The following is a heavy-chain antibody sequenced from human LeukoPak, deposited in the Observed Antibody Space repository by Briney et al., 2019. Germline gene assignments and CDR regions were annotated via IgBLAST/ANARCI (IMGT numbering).Heavy chain of an antibody. J-gene: IGHJ6*03. V-gene: IGHV1-2*04. D-gene: IGHD1-7*01. CDR2: INPNSGGT. CDR3: ATRTGTTADYYYYMDV. CDR1: GYTFTGYY. Sequence: ASVKVSCKASGYTFTGYYMHWVRQAPGQGLEWMGWINPNSGGTNYAQKFQGWVTMTRDTSISTAYMELSSLRSEDTAVYYCATRTGTTADYYYYMDVWGQGTLVTVSS.